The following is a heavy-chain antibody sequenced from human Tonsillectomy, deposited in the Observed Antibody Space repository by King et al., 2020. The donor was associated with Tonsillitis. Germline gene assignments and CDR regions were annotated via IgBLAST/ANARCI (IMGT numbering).Heavy chain of an antibody. V-gene: IGHV1-18*04. CDR3: ARDYRMYRSGSSAFDI. CDR2: ISAYNGDT. D-gene: IGHD6-19*01. Sequence: VQLVQSGAEVKKPGASVKVSCKASGYTFTSYGIGWVRQAPGQGLEWMGWISAYNGDTNYPEKLQGRVTVTTDTSTTTAYMELRSLRSDDTAVYYCARDYRMYRSGSSAFDIGGQGTMVTVSS. J-gene: IGHJ3*02. CDR1: GYTFTSYG.